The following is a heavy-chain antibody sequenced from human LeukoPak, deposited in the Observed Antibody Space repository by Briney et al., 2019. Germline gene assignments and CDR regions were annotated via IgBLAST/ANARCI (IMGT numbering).Heavy chain of an antibody. D-gene: IGHD1-26*01. CDR2: ITKSGDIT. CDR3: AKDRTVGASYWYFDL. CDR1: GFTFSAFD. Sequence: QPGGSLRLSCAASGFTFSAFDMNWVRQAPGKGLEWVSTITKSGDITYYVDSVKGRFTISRDSSKNTLFLHMNSLRVEDTAIYYCAKDRTVGASYWYFDLWGRGTLVTVSS. V-gene: IGHV3-23*01. J-gene: IGHJ2*01.